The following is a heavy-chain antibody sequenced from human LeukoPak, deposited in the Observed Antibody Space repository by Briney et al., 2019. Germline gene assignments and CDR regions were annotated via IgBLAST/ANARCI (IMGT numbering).Heavy chain of an antibody. CDR1: GFTFSSYA. J-gene: IGHJ4*02. V-gene: IGHV3-23*01. CDR2: ISGSGGST. Sequence: PGGSLRLSCAASGFTFSSYAMSWVRQAPGKGLEWVSAISGSGGSTYYADSVKGRFTISRDNSKNTLYLQMNSLRAEDTAVYYCASHLIIGSRFRQLDYWGQGTLVTVSS. CDR3: ASHLIIGSRFRQLDY. D-gene: IGHD3-10*01.